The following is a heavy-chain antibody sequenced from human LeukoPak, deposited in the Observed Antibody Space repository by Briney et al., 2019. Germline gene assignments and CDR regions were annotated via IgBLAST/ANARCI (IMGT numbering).Heavy chain of an antibody. V-gene: IGHV3-30*18. CDR3: AKALWSRLSVDY. J-gene: IGHJ4*02. CDR1: GFTFSSYG. D-gene: IGHD2-21*01. CDR2: ISYDGSNK. Sequence: GRSLRLSCAVSGFTFSSYGMHWVRQAPGKGLGWVAVISYDGSNKYYADSVKGRFTISRDNSKNTLYLQVNSLRAEDTAVYYCAKALWSRLSVDYWGQGTLVTVSS.